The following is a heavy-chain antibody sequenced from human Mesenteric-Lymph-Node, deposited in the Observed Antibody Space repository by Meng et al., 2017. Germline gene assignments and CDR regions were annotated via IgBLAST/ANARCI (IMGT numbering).Heavy chain of an antibody. V-gene: IGHV1-69*01. J-gene: IGHJ4*02. CDR1: GGTCSSYA. CDR2: IIPIFGTA. Sequence: QVQLVQVGAEVQKPGSSVKVSCKASGGTCSSYAISWVRQAPGQGLEWMGGIIPIFGTANYAQKFQGRVTITADESTSTAYMVLSSLRSEDTAVYYCARGALSSSSYRLHFDYWGQGTLVTVSS. CDR3: ARGALSSSSYRLHFDY. D-gene: IGHD6-6*01.